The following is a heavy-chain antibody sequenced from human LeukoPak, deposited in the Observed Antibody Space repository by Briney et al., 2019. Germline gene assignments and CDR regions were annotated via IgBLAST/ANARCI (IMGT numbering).Heavy chain of an antibody. J-gene: IGHJ4*02. CDR3: ATDRVAGSGTIDY. D-gene: IGHD1-26*01. CDR1: GFTFDSCG. Sequence: GGSLRLSCAASGFTFDSCGMHWVRQAPGKGLEWVAFIRNVGNDKYYADSVKGRFFISRDNSKNTLSLQMNSLRAEDTAVYYCATDRVAGSGTIDYWGQGTLVTVSS. CDR2: IRNVGNDK. V-gene: IGHV3-30*02.